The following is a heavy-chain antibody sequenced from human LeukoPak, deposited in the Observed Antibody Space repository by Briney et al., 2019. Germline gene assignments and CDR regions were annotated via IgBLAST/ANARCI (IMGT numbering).Heavy chain of an antibody. CDR1: GGSFSGYY. Sequence: SSETLSLTCAVYGGSFSGYYWSWIRQPPGKGLEWIGEINHSGGTKYNPSLKSRVTISVDTSKNQFSLKLSSVTAADTAMYYCARVKDPGGYYYYYYMDVWGKGTTVTVSS. CDR2: INHSGGT. J-gene: IGHJ6*03. V-gene: IGHV4-34*01. D-gene: IGHD3-16*01. CDR3: ARVKDPGGYYYYYYMDV.